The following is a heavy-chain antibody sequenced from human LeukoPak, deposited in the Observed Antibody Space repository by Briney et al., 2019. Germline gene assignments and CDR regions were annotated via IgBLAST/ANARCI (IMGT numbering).Heavy chain of an antibody. CDR3: ARDPEWLVLYYFDY. V-gene: IGHV3-23*01. CDR2: ISGDGGST. J-gene: IGHJ4*02. Sequence: PGGSLRLSCAASGFTFSSYAMTWVRQAPGKGLEWVSAISGDGGSTFYADSVKGRFTISRDNAKNSLYLQMNSLRAEDTAVYYCARDPEWLVLYYFDYWGQGTLVTVSS. CDR1: GFTFSSYA. D-gene: IGHD6-19*01.